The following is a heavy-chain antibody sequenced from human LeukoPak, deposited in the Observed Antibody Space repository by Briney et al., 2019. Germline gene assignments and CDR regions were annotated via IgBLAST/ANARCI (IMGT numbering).Heavy chain of an antibody. CDR3: ARALRDYDVLTGVAQGWFDP. D-gene: IGHD3-9*01. CDR1: GASITTYY. J-gene: IGHJ5*02. CDR2: IYYTGSP. V-gene: IGHV4-59*08. Sequence: SEILSLTCTVSGASITTYYWAWIRQVPRKGLEWVCGIYYTGSPIYNPSLKSRIPLSVDTPTNQFSLNLTSVTATDTAIYYCARALRDYDVLTGVAQGWFDPWGRGALVTVSS.